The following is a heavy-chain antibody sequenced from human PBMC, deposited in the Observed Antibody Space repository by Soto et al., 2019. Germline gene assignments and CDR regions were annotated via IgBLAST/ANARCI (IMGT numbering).Heavy chain of an antibody. V-gene: IGHV1-18*01. CDR3: ARETGGDNYGPGGFDI. CDR1: GYTFTNYG. Sequence: QVHLVQSGAEVKKPGASVTVSCKASGYTFTNYGINWVRQAPGHGLEWMGWISTFNGNTKVAQRLQGRVTMTRDTSTSTVYMDLKSLRSDDTAVYFCARETGGDNYGPGGFDIWGQGTMVTVSS. J-gene: IGHJ3*02. CDR2: ISTFNGNT. D-gene: IGHD5-18*01.